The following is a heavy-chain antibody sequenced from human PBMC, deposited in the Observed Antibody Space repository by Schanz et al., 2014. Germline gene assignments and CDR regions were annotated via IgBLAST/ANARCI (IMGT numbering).Heavy chain of an antibody. CDR2: INSDGTKR. CDR3: ARDGYSVVVISPTESFDI. Sequence: QVQLVDSGGGLVKPGGSLRLSCTASGFPFSDYFMAWIRQAPGKGLEWVAFINSDGTKRFYADSVKSRFTISRDNSRNTLYLQMNSLRAEDTAVYYCARDGYSVVVISPTESFDIWGQGTMVTVSP. CDR1: GFPFSDYF. J-gene: IGHJ3*02. V-gene: IGHV3-33*08. D-gene: IGHD2-21*01.